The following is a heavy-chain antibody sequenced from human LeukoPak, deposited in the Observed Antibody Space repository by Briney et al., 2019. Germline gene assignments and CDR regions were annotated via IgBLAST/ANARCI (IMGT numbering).Heavy chain of an antibody. CDR2: IIPIFGIA. V-gene: IGHV1-69*04. Sequence: ASVKVSCKAFGGTFSSYAISWVRQAPGQGLEWMGRIIPIFGIANYAQKFQGRVTITADKSTSTAYMELSSLRSEDTAVYYCARAQDSYGYDPDYWGQGTLVTVSS. CDR1: GGTFSSYA. D-gene: IGHD5-18*01. CDR3: ARAQDSYGYDPDY. J-gene: IGHJ4*02.